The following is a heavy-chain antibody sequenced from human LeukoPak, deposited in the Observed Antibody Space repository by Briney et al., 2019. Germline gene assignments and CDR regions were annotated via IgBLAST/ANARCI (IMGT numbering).Heavy chain of an antibody. V-gene: IGHV4-61*01. CDR1: GGSVSSGSYY. Sequence: PSETLSLTCTVSGGSVSSGSYYWSWIRQPPGKGLEWIGYIYYSGSTNYNPSLKSRVTISVDTSKNQFFLKLSSVTAADTAVYYCASGRRSPDAFDIWGQGTMVTVSS. CDR3: ASGRRSPDAFDI. J-gene: IGHJ3*02. CDR2: IYYSGST.